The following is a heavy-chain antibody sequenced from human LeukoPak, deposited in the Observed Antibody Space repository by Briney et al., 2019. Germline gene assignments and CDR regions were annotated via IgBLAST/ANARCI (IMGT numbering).Heavy chain of an antibody. CDR2: IHPGNSDT. D-gene: IGHD4-23*01. Sequence: GESLNISCEGSGYDFTSYWIGWVRQMPGKGLEWMGIIHPGNSDTRYSQSFQGQVTISVDKSISTAYLQWSSLKASDTAMYYCARRDGGSVGKWFVPWGQGNLVSVSS. J-gene: IGHJ5*02. V-gene: IGHV5-51*01. CDR1: GYDFTSYW. CDR3: ARRDGGSVGKWFVP.